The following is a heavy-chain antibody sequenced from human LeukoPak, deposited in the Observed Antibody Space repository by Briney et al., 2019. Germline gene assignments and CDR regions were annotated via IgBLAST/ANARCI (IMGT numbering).Heavy chain of an antibody. J-gene: IGHJ6*02. Sequence: SETLSLTCAVYGGSFSGYYWSWIRQPAGKGLEWIGRIYTSGSTNYNPSLKSRVTMSVDTSKNQFSLKLSSVTAADTAVYYCAREKYYYDSSGYPYYYGMDVWGQGTTVTVSS. CDR2: IYTSGST. CDR1: GGSFSGYY. CDR3: AREKYYYDSSGYPYYYGMDV. D-gene: IGHD3-22*01. V-gene: IGHV4-59*10.